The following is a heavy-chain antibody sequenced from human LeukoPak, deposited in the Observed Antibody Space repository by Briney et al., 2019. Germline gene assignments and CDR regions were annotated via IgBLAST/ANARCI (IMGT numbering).Heavy chain of an antibody. V-gene: IGHV3-7*03. CDR1: GFTFSSYW. J-gene: IGHJ4*02. CDR3: AKDVGRCGGDCYDLYFDY. Sequence: GGSLRLSCAASGFTFSSYWMSWVRQAPGKGLEWVANIKQDGSEKYYVDSVKGRFTISRDNSKNTLYLQMNSLRAEDTAVYYCAKDVGRCGGDCYDLYFDYWGQGTLVTVSS. CDR2: IKQDGSEK. D-gene: IGHD2-21*02.